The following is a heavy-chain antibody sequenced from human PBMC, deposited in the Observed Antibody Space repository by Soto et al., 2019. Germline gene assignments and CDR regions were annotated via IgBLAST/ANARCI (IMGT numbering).Heavy chain of an antibody. CDR1: GFTVSSYD. J-gene: IGHJ4*02. CDR2: ISYDGSDQ. V-gene: IGHV3-30*18. CDR3: AKDTGADY. Sequence: QVQLVESGGGVVQPGRSLRLSCAASGFTVSSYDMYWVRQAPGKGLEWVARISYDGSDQFYGDSVKGRFTISRDNSKNILYVQMNSLRSEDTAVYYCAKDTGADYWGQGTVVTVSA. D-gene: IGHD3-10*01.